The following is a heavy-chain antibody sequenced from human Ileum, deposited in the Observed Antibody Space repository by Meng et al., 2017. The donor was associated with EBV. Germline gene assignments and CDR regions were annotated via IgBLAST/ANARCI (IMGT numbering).Heavy chain of an antibody. Sequence: QVQPVQSAAEMKKPGASVKLSCKASGYTFTRYPIHWVRQAPGQRPEWMGWINTDNGETEFSQKFQGRVTITRDTSATTAYMELISLRSEDTAVYYCASRPGFNIGPFDFWGQGTLVTVSS. CDR2: INTDNGET. CDR3: ASRPGFNIGPFDF. J-gene: IGHJ4*02. CDR1: GYTFTRYP. V-gene: IGHV1-3*04. D-gene: IGHD3/OR15-3a*01.